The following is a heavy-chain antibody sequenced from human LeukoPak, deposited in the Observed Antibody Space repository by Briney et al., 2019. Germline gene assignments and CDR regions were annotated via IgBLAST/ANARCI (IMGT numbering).Heavy chain of an antibody. J-gene: IGHJ3*02. Sequence: SETLSLTCTVSGGSISSGSYYWSWIRQPAGKGLEWIGRIYSSGSTNYNPSLKSRVTISVDTSRNQFSLKLSSVTAADTAVYYCARGGFSWKFGEIDAFHMWAKGQWSPSLQ. V-gene: IGHV4-61*02. CDR1: GGSISSGSYY. D-gene: IGHD3-10*01. CDR2: IYSSGST. CDR3: ARGGFSWKFGEIDAFHM.